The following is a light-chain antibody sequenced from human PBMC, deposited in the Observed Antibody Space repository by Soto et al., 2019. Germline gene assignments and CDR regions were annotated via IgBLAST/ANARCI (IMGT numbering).Light chain of an antibody. V-gene: IGKV1-27*01. CDR3: QKYNSATRT. Sequence: DIQMTQSPSSLSASVGDRVTITCRARQGISNYLAWYQQKPGKVPKLLIYAASTLQSGVPSRFSGSGSGTDFTLTISGLQPEDVATYYCQKYNSATRTFGHGTKVDIK. CDR1: QGISNY. J-gene: IGKJ3*01. CDR2: AAS.